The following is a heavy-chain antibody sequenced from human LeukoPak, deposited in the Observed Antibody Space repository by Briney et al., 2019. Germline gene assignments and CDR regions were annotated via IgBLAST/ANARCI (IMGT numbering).Heavy chain of an antibody. V-gene: IGHV4-30-4*02. J-gene: IGHJ5*02. CDR1: GGSISSGDYY. D-gene: IGHD3-22*01. CDR2: ISYTAST. Sequence: PSETLSLTCTVSGGSISSGDYYWSWIRQPPGKGLEWIGYISYTASTYYNPSLKSRVTMSVDTSKNQFSLKLSSVTAADTAVYYCARAAWYYDSSGNYYWFDPWGQGTLVTVSS. CDR3: ARAAWYYDSSGNYYWFDP.